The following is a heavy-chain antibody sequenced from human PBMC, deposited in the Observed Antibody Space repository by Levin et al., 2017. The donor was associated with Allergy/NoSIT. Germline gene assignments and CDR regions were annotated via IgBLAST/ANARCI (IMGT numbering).Heavy chain of an antibody. CDR1: GYSFNSYW. D-gene: IGHD5-18*01. CDR3: ARQGQGYSYAGY. V-gene: IGHV5-51*01. CDR2: IFPGDSDT. Sequence: KVSCKGSGYSFNSYWIGWVRQMPGKGLEWMGIIFPGDSDTRYSPSFQGQVTISADRSISTAYLQWSSLKALDTAMYYCARQGQGYSYAGYWGQGTLVTVSS. J-gene: IGHJ4*02.